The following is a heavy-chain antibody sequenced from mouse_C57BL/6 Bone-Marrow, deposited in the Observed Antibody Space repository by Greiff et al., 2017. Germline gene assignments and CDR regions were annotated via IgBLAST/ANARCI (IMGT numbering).Heavy chain of an antibody. Sequence: QVQLQQPGAELVMPGASVKLSCKASGYTFTSYWMHWVKQRPGQGLEWIGEIDPSDSYPNYNPQFKGKSTLTVDKSSSTAYMQLSSLPSEDSAVYYCAGGLAWFAYWGQGTLVTVSA. CDR3: AGGLAWFAY. D-gene: IGHD3-1*01. CDR1: GYTFTSYW. J-gene: IGHJ3*01. CDR2: IDPSDSYP. V-gene: IGHV1-69*01.